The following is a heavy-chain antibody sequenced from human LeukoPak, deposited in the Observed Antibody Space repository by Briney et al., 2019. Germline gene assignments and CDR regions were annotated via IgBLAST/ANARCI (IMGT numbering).Heavy chain of an antibody. CDR1: GASVTSYY. D-gene: IGHD3-3*01. J-gene: IGHJ3*02. Sequence: SETLSLTCTVSGASVTSYYWNWIRQPPGKGLEWIGCRSYSGNTNYNPSLKSRVTISINTSKNQFSLKLSSVAAAGTAVYYCARTDDFWSGSLEWGTERRRTRLNAFDIWGQGTMATVSS. CDR3: ARTDDFWSGSLEWGTERRRTRLNAFDI. V-gene: IGHV4-59*02. CDR2: RSYSGNT.